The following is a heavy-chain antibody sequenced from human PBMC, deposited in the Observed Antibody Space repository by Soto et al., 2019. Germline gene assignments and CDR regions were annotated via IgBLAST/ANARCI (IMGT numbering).Heavy chain of an antibody. CDR1: GGTFSSYA. V-gene: IGHV1-69*01. CDR2: IIPIFGTA. Sequence: QVQLVQSGAEVKKPGSSVKVSCKASGGTFSSYAISWVRQAPGQGLEWMGGIIPIFGTANYAQKFQGRVTITADESTSTAYMELSSLRSEDTAVYYCARDGKNSGDYVKPETYFDYWGQGTLVTVSS. CDR3: ARDGKNSGDYVKPETYFDY. D-gene: IGHD4-17*01. J-gene: IGHJ4*02.